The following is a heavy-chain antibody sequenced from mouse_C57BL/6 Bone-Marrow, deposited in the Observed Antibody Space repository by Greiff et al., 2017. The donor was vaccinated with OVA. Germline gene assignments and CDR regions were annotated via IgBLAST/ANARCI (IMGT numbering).Heavy chain of an antibody. V-gene: IGHV1-59*01. D-gene: IGHD1-1*01. J-gene: IGHJ2*01. CDR2: IDPSDSYT. Sequence: VQPQQPGAELVRPGTSVKLSCKASGYTFTSYWMHWVKQRPGQGLEWIGVIDPSDSYTNYNQKFKGKATLTVDTSSSTAYMQLSSLTSEDSAVYYCARGGGFGITTVVATPYYFDYWGQGTTLTVSS. CDR3: ARGGGFGITTVVATPYYFDY. CDR1: GYTFTSYW.